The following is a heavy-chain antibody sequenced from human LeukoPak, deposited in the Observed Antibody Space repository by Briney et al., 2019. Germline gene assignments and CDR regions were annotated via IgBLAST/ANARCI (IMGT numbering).Heavy chain of an antibody. CDR3: ARYCSSSRCLYYYHMDV. J-gene: IGHJ6*03. Sequence: GGSLRLSCAAPDFTFCTYSMNWVRQAPGKGLEWGSSISSVSSYIYYADSVKGRFTISREDAKKSLYLQMNSLRADDTAVYFCARYCSSSRCLYYYHMDVWGKGTTVTVSS. CDR1: DFTFCTYS. CDR2: ISSVSSYI. D-gene: IGHD2-2*01. V-gene: IGHV3-21*01.